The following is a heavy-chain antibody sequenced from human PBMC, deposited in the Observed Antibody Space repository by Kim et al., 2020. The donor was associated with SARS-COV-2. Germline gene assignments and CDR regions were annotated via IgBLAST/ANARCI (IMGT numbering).Heavy chain of an antibody. CDR2: IRSKAYGGTT. CDR3: TRFIAARPPHYYYYYMDV. V-gene: IGHV3-49*04. D-gene: IGHD6-6*01. J-gene: IGHJ6*03. Sequence: GGSLRLSCTASGFTFGDYAMSWVRQAPGKGLEWVGFIRSKAYGGTTEYAASVKGRFTISRDDSKSIAYLQMNSLKTEDTAVYYCTRFIAARPPHYYYYYMDVWGKGTTVTVSS. CDR1: GFTFGDYA.